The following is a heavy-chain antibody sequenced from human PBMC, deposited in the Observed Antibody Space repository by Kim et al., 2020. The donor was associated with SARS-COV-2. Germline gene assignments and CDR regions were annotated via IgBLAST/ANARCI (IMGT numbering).Heavy chain of an antibody. CDR2: IIPILGIA. J-gene: IGHJ6*03. CDR3: ARDLRGSSSFLKEVYYMDV. V-gene: IGHV1-69*04. Sequence: SVKVSCKASGGTFSSYAISWVRQAPGQGLEWMGRIIPILGIANYAQKFQGRVTITADKSTSTAYMELSSLRSEDTAVYYCARDLRGSSSFLKEVYYMDVWGKGTTVTVSS. D-gene: IGHD6-13*01. CDR1: GGTFSSYA.